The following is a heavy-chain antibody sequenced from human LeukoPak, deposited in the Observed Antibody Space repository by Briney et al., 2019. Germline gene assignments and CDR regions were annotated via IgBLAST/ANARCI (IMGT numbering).Heavy chain of an antibody. J-gene: IGHJ4*02. D-gene: IGHD1-26*01. CDR3: ARDHSGSYFDY. CDR1: GYTFIHYY. Sequence: ASVKVSCKASGYTFIHYYIHWVRQAPGQGLEWMGWISAYNGNTNYAQKLQGRVTMTTDTSTSTAYMELRSLRSDDTAVYYCARDHSGSYFDYWGQGTLVTVSS. V-gene: IGHV1-18*04. CDR2: ISAYNGNT.